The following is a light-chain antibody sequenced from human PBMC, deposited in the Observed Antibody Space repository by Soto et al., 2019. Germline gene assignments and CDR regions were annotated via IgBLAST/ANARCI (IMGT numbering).Light chain of an antibody. Sequence: EIVLTQSPATLSLSPWQRAALSCRASQSVSSYLAWYQQKAGQAPRLLIHDASKRATGIPARFSGSGSGTDFSLTISGLEPEDFAVYYCQQRSNWPLTFGGGTKVDI. J-gene: IGKJ4*01. CDR3: QQRSNWPLT. CDR1: QSVSSY. V-gene: IGKV3-11*01. CDR2: DAS.